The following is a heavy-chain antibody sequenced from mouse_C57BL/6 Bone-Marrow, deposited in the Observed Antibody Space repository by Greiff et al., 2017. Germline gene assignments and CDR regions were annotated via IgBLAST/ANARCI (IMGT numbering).Heavy chain of an antibody. V-gene: IGHV5-6*01. CDR3: ARQGDYLDD. J-gene: IGHJ2*01. CDR2: ISSGGSYT. Sequence: EVKVVESGGDLVKPGGSLKLSCAASGFTFSSSGLSWVRQTPDKRLAWVATISSGGSYTYYPDSVQGRFTISSDNAKNTLYLQMMSLKSEDTAMYYCARQGDYLDDWGQGTTLTVSS. CDR1: GFTFSSSG.